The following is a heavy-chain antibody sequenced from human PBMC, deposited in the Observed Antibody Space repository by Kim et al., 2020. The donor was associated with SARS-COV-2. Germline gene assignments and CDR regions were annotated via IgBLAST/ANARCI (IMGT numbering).Heavy chain of an antibody. CDR3: ASVSSSYDY. J-gene: IGHJ4*02. V-gene: IGHV7-4-1*02. CDR2: GNP. D-gene: IGHD6-13*01. Sequence: GNPTYAHGLTGRFVFSLDTSVSTAYLQISSLKAEDTAVYYCASVSSSYDYWGQGTLVTVSS.